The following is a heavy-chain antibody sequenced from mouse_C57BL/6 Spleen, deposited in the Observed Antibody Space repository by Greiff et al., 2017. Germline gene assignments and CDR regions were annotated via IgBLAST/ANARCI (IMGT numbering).Heavy chain of an antibody. CDR2: ISYDGSN. J-gene: IGHJ3*01. V-gene: IGHV3-6*01. D-gene: IGHD2-2*01. CDR3: AREVYYGYVDGAWFAY. Sequence: EVQLQQSGPGLVKPSQSLSLTCSFTGYSITSGYYWNWIRQFPGNKLEWMGYISYDGSNNYNPSPKNRIAITRDTSKNQFFLKLNSVTTEDTATYYCAREVYYGYVDGAWFAYWGQGTLVTVSA. CDR1: GYSITSGYY.